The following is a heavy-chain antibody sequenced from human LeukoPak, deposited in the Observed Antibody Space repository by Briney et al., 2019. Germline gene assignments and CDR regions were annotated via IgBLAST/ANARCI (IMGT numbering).Heavy chain of an antibody. V-gene: IGHV5-51*01. D-gene: IGHD3-22*01. J-gene: IGHJ3*02. CDR3: ARRNNRYYYDSSGSRADAFDI. CDR2: IYPGDSDT. CDR1: GYSFTSYW. Sequence: GESLKISCKGSGYSFTSYWIGWVRQMPGKGLEWMGIIYPGDSDTRYSSSFQGQVTISADKSISTAYLQWSSLKASDTAMYYCARRNNRYYYDSSGSRADAFDIWGQGTMVTVSS.